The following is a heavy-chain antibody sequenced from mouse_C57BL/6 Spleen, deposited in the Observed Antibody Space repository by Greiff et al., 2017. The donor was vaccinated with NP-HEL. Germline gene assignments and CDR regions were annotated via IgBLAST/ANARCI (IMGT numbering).Heavy chain of an antibody. D-gene: IGHD1-1*01. J-gene: IGHJ4*01. V-gene: IGHV5-17*01. CDR1: GFTFRDYG. CDR3: ARNYYGSSPYAMDY. CDR2: ISSGSSTI. Sequence: EVMLVESGGGLVKPGGSLKLSRAASGFTFRDYGMHWVRQAPEKGLEWVAYISSGSSTIYYADTVKGRFTISRDNAKNTLFLQMTSLRSEDTAMYYCARNYYGSSPYAMDYWGQGTSVTVSS.